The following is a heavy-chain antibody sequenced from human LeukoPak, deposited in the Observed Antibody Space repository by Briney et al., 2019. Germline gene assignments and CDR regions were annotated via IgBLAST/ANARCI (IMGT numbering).Heavy chain of an antibody. J-gene: IGHJ5*02. CDR2: INPNSGGT. D-gene: IGHD3-3*01. CDR3: ARRRRDDFWSGYSNWFDP. V-gene: IGHV1-2*02. CDR1: GYTFTGYY. Sequence: ASVKVSCKASGYTFTGYYMHWVRQAPGQGLEWMGWINPNSGGTNYAQKFQGRVTMTRDTSISTAYMELSRLRSDDTAVYYCARRRRDDFWSGYSNWFDPWGQGTLVTVSS.